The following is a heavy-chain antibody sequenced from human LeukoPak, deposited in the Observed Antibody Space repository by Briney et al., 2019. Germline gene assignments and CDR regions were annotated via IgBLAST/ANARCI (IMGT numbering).Heavy chain of an antibody. V-gene: IGHV4-4*07. Sequence: SETLSLTCTVSGGSISSHYWSWIRQPAGKGLEWIGRIYTSGSTNYNPSLKSRVTMSVDTSKNQFSLKLSSVTAADTAVYYCARHYYYDSSGYFSYFDYWGQGTLVTVSS. D-gene: IGHD3-22*01. CDR1: GGSISSHY. CDR2: IYTSGST. CDR3: ARHYYYDSSGYFSYFDY. J-gene: IGHJ4*02.